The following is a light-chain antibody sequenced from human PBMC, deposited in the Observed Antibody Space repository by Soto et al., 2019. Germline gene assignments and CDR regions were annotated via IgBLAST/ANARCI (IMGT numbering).Light chain of an antibody. J-gene: IGLJ2*01. CDR2: EVS. Sequence: QSVLTQPPSVSGSPGQSVTISCTGTSSDVGSYNRVSWYQQPPGTAPKLMIYEVSNRPSGVPDRFSGSKSGNTASLTISGLQAEDEADYPCSSYTSSSTHVVFGGGTQLTVL. CDR3: SSYTSSSTHVV. CDR1: SSDVGSYNR. V-gene: IGLV2-18*02.